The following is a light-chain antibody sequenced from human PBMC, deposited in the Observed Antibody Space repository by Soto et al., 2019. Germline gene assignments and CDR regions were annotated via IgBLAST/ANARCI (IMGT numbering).Light chain of an antibody. Sequence: EIVLTQSPATLSLSPGDRATLSCRASQSVSSYLAWYQQKPGQAPRLLIYDASTRATGIPARFSGSGPGTDFTLTISSLEPEDFAVYYCQQRSNWPPYTFGQGTKLEIK. CDR3: QQRSNWPPYT. CDR2: DAS. V-gene: IGKV3-11*01. J-gene: IGKJ2*01. CDR1: QSVSSY.